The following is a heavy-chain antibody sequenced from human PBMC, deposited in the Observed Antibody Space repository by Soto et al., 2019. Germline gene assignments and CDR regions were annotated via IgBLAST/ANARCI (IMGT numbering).Heavy chain of an antibody. V-gene: IGHV3-21*06. D-gene: IGHD2-2*01. CDR2: ISSSSSYI. J-gene: IGHJ3*02. Sequence: EVQLVESGGGLVKPGGSLRLSCAASGFTFSSYSMNWVRQAPGKGLEWVSSISSSSSYIYYADSVNGRFTISRDNAKNSLYLQMNSRRAEDTAVYYCARYLFQADDAFDIWGQGTMVTVSS. CDR3: ARYLFQADDAFDI. CDR1: GFTFSSYS.